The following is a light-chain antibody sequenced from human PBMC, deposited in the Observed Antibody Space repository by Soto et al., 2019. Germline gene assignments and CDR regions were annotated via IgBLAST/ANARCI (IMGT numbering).Light chain of an antibody. CDR2: GAS. CDR3: QQYGSSPLYT. CDR1: QSVSSSY. J-gene: IGKJ2*01. V-gene: IGKV3-20*01. Sequence: EIVLTQSPGTLSLSPVERATLSCRASQSVSSSYLAWYQQKPGQAPRLLIHGASFRATGIPDRFSGSGSGTDFTLTINRLEPVDFAVYYCQQYGSSPLYTFGQGTKLEIK.